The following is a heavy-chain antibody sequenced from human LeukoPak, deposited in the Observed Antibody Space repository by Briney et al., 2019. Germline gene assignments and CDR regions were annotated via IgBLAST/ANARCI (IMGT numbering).Heavy chain of an antibody. CDR2: IYPGDSDT. J-gene: IGHJ3*02. Sequence: GESLKISCKGSGYSFTSYWIAWVRQVPGKGLEWMGIIYPGDSDTRYSPSFQGQVTISADKSISTAYLQWSSLKASDTAMYYCARPYDSSGYYEVLAFDIWGQGTMVTVSS. V-gene: IGHV5-51*01. D-gene: IGHD3-22*01. CDR3: ARPYDSSGYYEVLAFDI. CDR1: GYSFTSYW.